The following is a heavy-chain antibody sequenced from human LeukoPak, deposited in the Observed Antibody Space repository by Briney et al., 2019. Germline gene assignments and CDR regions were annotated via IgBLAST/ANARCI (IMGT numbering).Heavy chain of an antibody. J-gene: IGHJ4*02. CDR1: GFTFSSYG. CDR2: ISYDGSNK. D-gene: IGHD3-22*01. CDR3: AKDLGYYDSSGYYGEGFDY. V-gene: IGHV3-30*18. Sequence: PGGSLRLSCAASGFTFSSYGMHWVRQAPGKGLEGVAVISYDGSNKYYADSVKGRFTISRDNSKNTLYLQMNSLRAEDTAVYYCAKDLGYYDSSGYYGEGFDYWGQGTLVTVSS.